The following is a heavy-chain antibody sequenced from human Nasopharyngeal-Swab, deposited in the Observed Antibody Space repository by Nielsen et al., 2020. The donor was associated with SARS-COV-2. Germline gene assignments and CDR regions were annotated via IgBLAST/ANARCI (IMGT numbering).Heavy chain of an antibody. CDR2: IYSSGST. J-gene: IGHJ3*02. D-gene: IGHD6-13*01. CDR3: ARAARYSSTWSLPYDAFDI. V-gene: IGHV4-31*02. Sequence: WIRQPPGKGLEWIGYIYSSGSTYYNPSLKSRLTISVDTSKNQFSLKLSSVTAADTAVYYCARAARYSSTWSLPYDAFDIWGQGTMVTVSS.